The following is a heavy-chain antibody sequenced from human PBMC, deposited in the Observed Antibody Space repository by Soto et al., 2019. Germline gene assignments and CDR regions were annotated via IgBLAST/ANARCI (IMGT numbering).Heavy chain of an antibody. J-gene: IGHJ4*02. D-gene: IGHD3-9*01. Sequence: EVQLVESGGGLVQPGGSLRLSCAASGFTFSSYWMHWVRQAPGKGLVWVSRINSDGSSTSYADSVKGRFTISRDNAKNTLYLQMNSLRAEDTAVYYCARDLRDILTGYYTNPYFDYWGQGTLVTVSS. CDR2: INSDGSST. CDR1: GFTFSSYW. CDR3: ARDLRDILTGYYTNPYFDY. V-gene: IGHV3-74*01.